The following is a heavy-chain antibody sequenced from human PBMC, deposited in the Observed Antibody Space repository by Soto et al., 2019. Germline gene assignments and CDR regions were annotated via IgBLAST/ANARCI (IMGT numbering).Heavy chain of an antibody. J-gene: IGHJ6*02. CDR2: IYPGDSDT. CDR1: GYSFTSYW. D-gene: IGHD6-13*01. V-gene: IGHV5-51*01. CDR3: ARHLLPGIERYGMDV. Sequence: PGESLKISCKGSGYSFTSYWIGWVRQMPGKGLEWMGIIYPGDSDTRYSPSFQGQVTISADKSISTAYLQWSSLKASDTAMYYCARHLLPGIERYGMDVWGQGXTVTVYS.